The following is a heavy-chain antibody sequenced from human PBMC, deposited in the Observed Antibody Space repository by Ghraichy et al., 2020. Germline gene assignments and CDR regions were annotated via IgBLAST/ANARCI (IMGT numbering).Heavy chain of an antibody. CDR2: IYYSGST. CDR3: GRTQLGCCSSTSCYVYYYYGMDV. Sequence: SETLSLTCTVSGGSISSYYWSWIRQPPGKGLEWIGYIYYSGSTNYNPSLKSRVTISVDTSKNQFSLKLSSVTAADTAVYYCGRTQLGCCSSTSCYVYYYYGMDVWGQGTTVTVSS. CDR1: GGSISSYY. V-gene: IGHV4-59*01. J-gene: IGHJ6*02. D-gene: IGHD2-2*01.